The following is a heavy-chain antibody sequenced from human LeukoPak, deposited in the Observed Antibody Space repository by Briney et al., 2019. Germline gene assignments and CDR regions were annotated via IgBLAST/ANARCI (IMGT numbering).Heavy chain of an antibody. Sequence: SETLSLTCAVYGGSFSGYYWSWIRQPPGKGLEWIGEINHSGSTNYNPSLKSRVTISVDTSKNQFSLKLSSVTAADTAVYYCAVRLLRYFPRWGQGTLVTVSS. D-gene: IGHD3-9*01. CDR1: GGSFSGYY. CDR2: INHSGST. J-gene: IGHJ4*02. CDR3: AVRLLRYFPR. V-gene: IGHV4-34*01.